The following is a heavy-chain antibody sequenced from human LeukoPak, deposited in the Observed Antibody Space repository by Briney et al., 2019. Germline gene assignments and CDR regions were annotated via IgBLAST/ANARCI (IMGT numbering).Heavy chain of an antibody. CDR3: ARDDFWSGYYPFDY. V-gene: IGHV1-18*01. CDR1: GGTFSSYA. CDR2: ISAYNGNT. D-gene: IGHD3-3*01. J-gene: IGHJ4*02. Sequence: ASVKVSCKASGGTFSSYAISWVRQAPGQGLEWMGWISAYNGNTNYAQKLQGRVTMTTDTSTSTAYMELRSLRSDDTAVYYCARDDFWSGYYPFDYWGQGTLVTVSS.